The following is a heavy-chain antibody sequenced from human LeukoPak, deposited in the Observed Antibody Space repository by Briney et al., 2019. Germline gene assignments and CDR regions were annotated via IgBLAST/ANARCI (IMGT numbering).Heavy chain of an antibody. D-gene: IGHD3-16*02. CDR3: ASSYVWGSYRYLDY. V-gene: IGHV4-39*01. Sequence: PSETLSLTCTVSGGSISSSSYYWGWIRQPPGKGLEWIGSIYYSGSTYYNPSLKSPVTISVDTSNNQFSLKLSSVTATDTAVYYCASSYVWGSYRYLDYWGQGTLVTVSS. J-gene: IGHJ4*02. CDR2: IYYSGST. CDR1: GGSISSSSYY.